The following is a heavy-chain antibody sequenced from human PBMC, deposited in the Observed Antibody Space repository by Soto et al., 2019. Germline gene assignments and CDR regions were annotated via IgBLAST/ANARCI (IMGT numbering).Heavy chain of an antibody. CDR1: GFTFSSYG. J-gene: IGHJ3*02. D-gene: IGHD2-2*01. CDR3: AKDYLGSSKAFDI. Sequence: GGSLRLSCAASGFTFSSYGMHWVRQAPGKGLEWVALISDDGTNKYFVDSVKGRFTISRDNSRNMLYLQMNRLRPEDTAVYHCAKDYLGSSKAFDIWGQGTMVTVSS. V-gene: IGHV3-30*18. CDR2: ISDDGTNK.